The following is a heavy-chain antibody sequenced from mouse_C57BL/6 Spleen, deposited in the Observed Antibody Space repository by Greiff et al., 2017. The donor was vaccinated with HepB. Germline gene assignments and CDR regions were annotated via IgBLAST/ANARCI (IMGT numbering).Heavy chain of an antibody. CDR2: ISSGSSTI. Sequence: EVMLVESGGGLVKPGGSLKLSCAASGFTFSDYGMHWVRQAPEKGLEWVAYISSGSSTIYYADTVKGRFTISRDNAKNTLFLQMTSLRSEDTAMYYCARRDYSNPYWYFDVWGTGTTVTVSS. CDR3: ARRDYSNPYWYFDV. J-gene: IGHJ1*03. D-gene: IGHD2-5*01. V-gene: IGHV5-17*01. CDR1: GFTFSDYG.